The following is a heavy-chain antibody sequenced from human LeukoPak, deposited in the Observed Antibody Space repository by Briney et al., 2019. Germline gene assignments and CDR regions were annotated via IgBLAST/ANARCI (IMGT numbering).Heavy chain of an antibody. CDR2: TYYRSKWNG. D-gene: IGHD5-18*01. V-gene: IGHV6-1*01. J-gene: IGHJ6*02. CDR1: GDSVSSTSAT. CDR3: ARVFRGYTSGSLMDYGFDV. Sequence: SQTLSLTCAISGDSVSSTSATWNWIRQSPSRGLEWLGRTYYRSKWNGDYAVSVKGRITINPDTSKNQVSLQLNSVTPEDTAIYYGARVFRGYTSGSLMDYGFDVWGQGTTVTVSS.